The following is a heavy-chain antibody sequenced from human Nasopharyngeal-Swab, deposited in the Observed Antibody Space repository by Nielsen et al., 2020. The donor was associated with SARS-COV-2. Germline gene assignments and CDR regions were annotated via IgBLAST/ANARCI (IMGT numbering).Heavy chain of an antibody. CDR2: IGRGGDI. V-gene: IGHV3-13*01. J-gene: IGHJ4*02. CDR3: VTGIDGWNY. D-gene: IGHD5-24*01. Sequence: GGSLRLSCAASGFTFRNNDMHWARQGTGKGLEWVSGIGRGGDIYYADSVKGRFTTSRDNDKSSLHLQMNNLRAGDTAVYYCVTGIDGWNYWGRGTLVTVSS. CDR1: GFTFRNND.